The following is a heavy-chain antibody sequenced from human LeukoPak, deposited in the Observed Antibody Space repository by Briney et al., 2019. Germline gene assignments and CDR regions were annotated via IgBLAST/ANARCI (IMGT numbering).Heavy chain of an antibody. Sequence: PSETLSLTCAAYGGSFSGYYWSWIRQPPGKGLEWIGEINHSGSTNYNPSLKSRVTISVDTSKNQFSLKLSSVTAADTAVYYCARVNRGRITMIVVHQNFDYWGQGTLVTVSS. CDR3: ARVNRGRITMIVVHQNFDY. CDR1: GGSFSGYY. J-gene: IGHJ4*02. V-gene: IGHV4-34*01. CDR2: INHSGST. D-gene: IGHD3-22*01.